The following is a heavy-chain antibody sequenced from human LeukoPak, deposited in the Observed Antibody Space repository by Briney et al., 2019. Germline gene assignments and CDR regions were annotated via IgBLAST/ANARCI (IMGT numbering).Heavy chain of an antibody. CDR1: GGSISSYY. CDR3: ARDKIWRLERLSGYYYGMDV. CDR2: IYTSGST. Sequence: SETLSLTCTVSGGSISSYYWSWIRQPAGKGLEWIVRIYTSGSTNYNPSLKSRVTMSVDTSKNQFSLKLSSVTAADTAVYYCARDKIWRLERLSGYYYGMDVWGQGTTVTVSS. D-gene: IGHD3-3*01. J-gene: IGHJ6*02. V-gene: IGHV4-4*07.